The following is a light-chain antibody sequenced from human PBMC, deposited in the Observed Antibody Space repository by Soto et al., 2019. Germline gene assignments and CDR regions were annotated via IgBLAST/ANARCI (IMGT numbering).Light chain of an antibody. V-gene: IGKV3-15*01. CDR2: GAP. CDR1: QSVSSN. J-gene: IGKJ4*01. Sequence: EIVMTQSPATLSVSPGERATLSCRASQSVSSNLAWYQQKPGQAPRLLIYGAPTRATGIPARFSGSGSGTEFTLTISSLQSEDFAVYYCQQYNNWPPSDFGGGTKVEIK. CDR3: QQYNNWPPSD.